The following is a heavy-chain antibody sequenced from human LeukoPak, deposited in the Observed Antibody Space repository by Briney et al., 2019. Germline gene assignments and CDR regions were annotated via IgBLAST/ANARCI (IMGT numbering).Heavy chain of an antibody. Sequence: ASVKVSCKASGYTFSDYAMHWVRQAPGQRFEWMGWIDAGNGDTRYSQKFQGRVTITRDTSASTAYIGLRSLRSEDTAVYYCARASLGGIDYWGQGTLVTVSS. V-gene: IGHV1-3*01. CDR2: IDAGNGDT. CDR1: GYTFSDYA. CDR3: ARASLGGIDY. D-gene: IGHD3-16*01. J-gene: IGHJ4*02.